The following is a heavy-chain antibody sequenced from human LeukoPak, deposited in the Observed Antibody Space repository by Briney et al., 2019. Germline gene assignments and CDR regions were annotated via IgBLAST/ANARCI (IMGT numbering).Heavy chain of an antibody. CDR3: ARGRDRSKTGDL. V-gene: IGHV4-34*01. CDR2: IHPSGIF. J-gene: IGHJ5*02. D-gene: IGHD5-24*01. CDR1: GGSCDDYY. Sequence: SETLSLTCAVYGGSCDDYYCSWIRQPLGKGLEWIGEIHPSGIFYYNSSLVSRVTISIDTSKTQFSLRLTSVTAADTAFYYCARGRDRSKTGDLWGQGSLVTVSS.